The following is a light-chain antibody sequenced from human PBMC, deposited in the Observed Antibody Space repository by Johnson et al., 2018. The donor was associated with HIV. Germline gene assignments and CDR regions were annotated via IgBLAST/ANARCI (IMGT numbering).Light chain of an antibody. CDR1: NSNIVNIY. J-gene: IGLJ1*01. Sequence: SVLTQPPSVSAAPGQKVTISCSASNSNIVNIYISWYQQLPGAAPKLFIYDNHKRPSGIPDRFSGSKSGTSATLGITGLQTGDEADYYCGTWDSSLSALFGTGTKVTVL. CDR3: GTWDSSLSAL. CDR2: DNH. V-gene: IGLV1-51*01.